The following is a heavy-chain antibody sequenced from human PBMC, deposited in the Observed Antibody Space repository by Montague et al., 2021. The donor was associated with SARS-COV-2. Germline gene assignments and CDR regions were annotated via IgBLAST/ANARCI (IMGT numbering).Heavy chain of an antibody. D-gene: IGHD3-22*01. CDR2: IYYSGST. CDR1: GGSIISSSYY. Sequence: SETLSLTCTVSGGSIISSSYYWGWIRQPPGKGLEWIGSIYYSGSTYYNPSLKSRVTISVDTSKNQFSLKLSSVTAADTAVYYCARFPTSYYYDSKAAPATPDAFDIWGQGTMVIVSS. V-gene: IGHV4-39*01. CDR3: ARFPTSYYYDSKAAPATPDAFDI. J-gene: IGHJ3*02.